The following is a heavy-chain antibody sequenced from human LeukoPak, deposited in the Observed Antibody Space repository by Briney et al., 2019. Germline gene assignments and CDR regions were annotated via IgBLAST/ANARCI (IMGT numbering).Heavy chain of an antibody. CDR1: GGTFSSYA. CDR3: ARALFPYCSSTSCHSGYFDY. Sequence: GSSVKVSCKASGGTFSSYAISWVRQAPGQGLEWMGGIIPIFGTASYAQKFQGRVTITADESTSTAYMELSSLRSEDTAVYYCARALFPYCSSTSCHSGYFDYWGQGTLVTVSS. V-gene: IGHV1-69*01. CDR2: IIPIFGTA. J-gene: IGHJ4*02. D-gene: IGHD2-2*01.